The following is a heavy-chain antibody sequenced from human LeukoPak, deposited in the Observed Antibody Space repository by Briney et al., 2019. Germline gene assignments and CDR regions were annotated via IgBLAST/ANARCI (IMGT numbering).Heavy chain of an antibody. CDR1: GFTFSSYE. Sequence: PGRSLRLSCAASGFTFSSYEMNWVRQAPGKGLEGVSYISSSGSTIYYAHSVKGRFTISRDNAKNSLYLQMNSLRAEDTAVYYCARYGEAAAEFYMDVWGKGTTVTVSS. CDR2: ISSSGSTI. CDR3: ARYGEAAAEFYMDV. J-gene: IGHJ6*03. D-gene: IGHD6-13*01. V-gene: IGHV3-48*03.